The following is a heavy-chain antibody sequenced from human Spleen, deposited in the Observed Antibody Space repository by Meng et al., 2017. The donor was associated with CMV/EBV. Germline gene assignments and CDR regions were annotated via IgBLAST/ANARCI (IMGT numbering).Heavy chain of an antibody. J-gene: IGHJ6*02. CDR3: ARIVPVRYYYYGMDV. V-gene: IGHV4-61*08. Sequence: GSLRLSCSVSGGSVNNKDSYWSWIRQPPGKGLEWIGYIYYSGSTNYNPSLKSRVTISVDTSKNQFSLKLSSVTAADTAVYYCARIVPVRYYYYGMDVWGQGTTVTVSS. CDR1: GGSVNNKDSY. D-gene: IGHD2-2*01. CDR2: IYYSGST.